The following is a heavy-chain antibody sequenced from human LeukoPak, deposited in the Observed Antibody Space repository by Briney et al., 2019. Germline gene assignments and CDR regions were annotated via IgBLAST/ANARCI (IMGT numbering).Heavy chain of an antibody. CDR2: ISYDGNNK. D-gene: IGHD4-17*01. V-gene: IGHV3-30*18. CDR3: AKTPYGDNVHRYLED. Sequence: AGGSLRLSCAASGFFFSTYGMNWVRQAPGKGLEWVAAISYDGNNKYYADSVKGRFTISRDNSKNTLYVQMNSLRAEDTAVYYCAKTPYGDNVHRYLEDWGQGTLVTVSS. J-gene: IGHJ4*02. CDR1: GFFFSTYG.